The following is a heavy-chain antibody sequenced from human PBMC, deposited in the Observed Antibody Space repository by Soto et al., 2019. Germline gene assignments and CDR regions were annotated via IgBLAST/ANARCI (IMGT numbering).Heavy chain of an antibody. V-gene: IGHV3-74*01. CDR1: GFTFSSYW. D-gene: IGHD4-4*01. CDR3: ARGLPNYSSFDS. J-gene: IGHJ4*02. CDR2: VSSDGSST. Sequence: EVQLAESGGGLVQPGESLRLSCAASGFTFSSYWMHWIRQAPGKGLVWVSRVSSDGSSTVYATSVKGRLTISRDNAKNTLYLQMNSLSDEDTAVYYCARGLPNYSSFDSWGQGTLVTVSS.